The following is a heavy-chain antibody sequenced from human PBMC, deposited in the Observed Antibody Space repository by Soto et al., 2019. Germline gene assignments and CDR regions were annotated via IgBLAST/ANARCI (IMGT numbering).Heavy chain of an antibody. CDR3: ARGTPPLPDGIQPFDY. D-gene: IGHD2-2*01. CDR2: ISAYNGNT. CDR1: GYTFTSYG. J-gene: IGHJ4*02. V-gene: IGHV1-18*04. Sequence: APVKVSCKASGYTFTSYGISWVRQAPGQGLEWMGLISAYNGNTNYAQKLQGRVTMNTDTSTSTAYMELRSLRSDDTAVYYCARGTPPLPDGIQPFDYWGKGTLVTVS.